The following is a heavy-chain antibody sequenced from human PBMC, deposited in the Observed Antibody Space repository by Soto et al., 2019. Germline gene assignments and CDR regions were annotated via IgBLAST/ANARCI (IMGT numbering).Heavy chain of an antibody. D-gene: IGHD2-2*01. CDR2: IYWDDDK. V-gene: IGHV2-5*02. Sequence: SGPTLVNPRQTLTLTCTFSGFSLSTSGVGVGWIRQPPGKALEWLALIYWDDDKRYSPSLKSRLTITKDTSKNQVVLTMTNMDPVDTATYYCAHRQHKRYCSSTSCYVWPLDYWGQGTLVTVSS. J-gene: IGHJ4*02. CDR3: AHRQHKRYCSSTSCYVWPLDY. CDR1: GFSLSTSGVG.